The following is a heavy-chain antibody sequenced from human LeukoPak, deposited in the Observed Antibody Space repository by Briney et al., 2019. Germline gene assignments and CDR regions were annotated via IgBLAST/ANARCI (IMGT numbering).Heavy chain of an antibody. V-gene: IGHV7-4-1*02. CDR3: AKDVRRLGIASSGFDY. Sequence: ASLKVSCKASGFTLTNYAMNWVRQAPGQGLEWIGWINTNSGNPTYAQGFTGRFVFSVESSVSTTYLQISSLKAEDTAVYYCAKDVRRLGIASSGFDYWGQGSLVTVSS. D-gene: IGHD6-13*01. CDR1: GFTLTNYA. J-gene: IGHJ4*02. CDR2: INTNSGNP.